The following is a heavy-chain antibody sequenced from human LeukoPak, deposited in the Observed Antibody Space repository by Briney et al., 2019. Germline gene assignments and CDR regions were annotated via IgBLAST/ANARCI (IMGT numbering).Heavy chain of an antibody. Sequence: PGGSLRLSCAASGFTFSNLAMSWVRQTPGKGLQWVSVISGSGRTTEYADSVKGRFTISRDNSKNTLSLQMNSLRVEDTAIYYCAKNVVVKRYIDYWGQGTLVTVSS. CDR3: AKNVVVKRYIDY. J-gene: IGHJ4*02. D-gene: IGHD2-15*01. CDR1: GFTFSNLA. CDR2: ISGSGRTT. V-gene: IGHV3-23*01.